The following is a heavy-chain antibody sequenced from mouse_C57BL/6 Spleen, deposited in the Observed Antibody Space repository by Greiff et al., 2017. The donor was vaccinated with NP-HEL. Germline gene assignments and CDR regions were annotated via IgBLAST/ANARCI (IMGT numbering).Heavy chain of an antibody. J-gene: IGHJ3*01. V-gene: IGHV1-50*01. D-gene: IGHD1-1*01. CDR2: IDPSDSYT. CDR1: GYTFTSYW. Sequence: VQLQQPGAELVKPGASVKLSCKASGYTFTSYWMQWVKQRHGQGLEWIGEIDPSDSYTNYNQKFKGKATLTVDTSSSTAYMQLSSLTSEDSAVYYCARRDYYGSSYVAWFAYWGQGTLVTVSA. CDR3: ARRDYYGSSYVAWFAY.